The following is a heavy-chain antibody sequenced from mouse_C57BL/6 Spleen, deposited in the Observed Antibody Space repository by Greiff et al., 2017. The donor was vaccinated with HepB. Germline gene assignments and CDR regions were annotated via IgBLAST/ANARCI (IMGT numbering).Heavy chain of an antibody. CDR2: ICPGDGDT. Sequence: VKLMESGAELVKPGASVKISCKASGYAFSSYWMNWVKQRPGKGLEWIGQICPGDGDTNYNGKFKGKATLTADKSSSTAYMQLSSLTSEDSAVYCCARDWDDYGGLSYRGQGTLVTVSA. J-gene: IGHJ3*01. CDR3: ARDWDDYGGLSY. V-gene: IGHV1-80*01. D-gene: IGHD2-4*01. CDR1: GYAFSSYW.